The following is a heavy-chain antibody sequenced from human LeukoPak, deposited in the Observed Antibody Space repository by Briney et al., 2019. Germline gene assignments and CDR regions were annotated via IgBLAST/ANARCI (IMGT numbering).Heavy chain of an antibody. CDR2: ISYDGSNK. V-gene: IGHV3-30-3*01. CDR3: ARQARGQWLESWFDP. Sequence: PGGSLRLSCAASGFTFSSYAMHWVRQAPGKGLEWVAVISYDGSNKYYADSVKGRFTISRDNSKNTLYLQMNSLRAEDTAVYYCARQARGQWLESWFDPWGQGTLVTVSS. D-gene: IGHD6-19*01. J-gene: IGHJ5*02. CDR1: GFTFSSYA.